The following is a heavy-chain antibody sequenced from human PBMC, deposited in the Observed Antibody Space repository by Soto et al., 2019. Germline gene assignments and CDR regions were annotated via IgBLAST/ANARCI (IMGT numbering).Heavy chain of an antibody. CDR1: GFTFSSYG. Sequence: GGSLRLSCAASGFTFSSYGMHWVRQAPGKGLEWVAVIWSGGSNENYADSVKGRFTISRDNSKDMLYLQMNSLRAEDTAVYYCARGPGTSYFDYWGQGSLVTVSS. D-gene: IGHD2-2*01. CDR3: ARGPGTSYFDY. CDR2: IWSGGSNE. V-gene: IGHV3-33*01. J-gene: IGHJ4*02.